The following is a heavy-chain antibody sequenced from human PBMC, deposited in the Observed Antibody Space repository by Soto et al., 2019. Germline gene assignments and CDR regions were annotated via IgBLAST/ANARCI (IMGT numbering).Heavy chain of an antibody. CDR1: GGSISSSSYY. J-gene: IGHJ4*02. CDR3: ATGAYGDFDY. CDR2: IYYSGST. V-gene: IGHV4-39*01. Sequence: PSETLSLTCTVSGGSISSSSYYWGWIRQPPGKGLEWIGSIYYSGSTYYNPSLKSRVTISVDTSKNQFSLKLSSVTAADTAVYYCATGAYGDFDYWAQGTLVPVSS. D-gene: IGHD4-17*01.